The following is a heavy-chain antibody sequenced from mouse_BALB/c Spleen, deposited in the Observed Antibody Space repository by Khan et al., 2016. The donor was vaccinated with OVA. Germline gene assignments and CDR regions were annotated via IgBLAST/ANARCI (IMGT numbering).Heavy chain of an antibody. CDR3: ARTARIKY. CDR1: GYSITSGYG. V-gene: IGHV3-2*02. CDR2: ISYSGST. J-gene: IGHJ2*01. D-gene: IGHD1-2*01. Sequence: QLEESGPGLVKPSQSLSLTCTVTGYSITSGYGWNWIRQFPGNKLEWMGYISYSGSTNYNPSLKSRISITRDTSKNQFFLQLNSVTTEDTATYYYARTARIKYWGQGTTLTVSS.